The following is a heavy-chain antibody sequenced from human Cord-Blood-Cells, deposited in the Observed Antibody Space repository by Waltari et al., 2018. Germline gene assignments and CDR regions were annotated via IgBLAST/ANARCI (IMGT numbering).Heavy chain of an antibody. CDR3: AGYSSSSAFDI. Sequence: EVQLVESGGGLVQPGGSLRLSCAASGFTFSSYWMSWVRQAPGKGLEGEANIKQDGSEKYYVDSVKGRFTISRDNAKNSLYLQMNSLRAEDTAVYYCAGYSSSSAFDIWGQGTMVTVSS. J-gene: IGHJ3*02. V-gene: IGHV3-7*01. D-gene: IGHD6-6*01. CDR2: IKQDGSEK. CDR1: GFTFSSYW.